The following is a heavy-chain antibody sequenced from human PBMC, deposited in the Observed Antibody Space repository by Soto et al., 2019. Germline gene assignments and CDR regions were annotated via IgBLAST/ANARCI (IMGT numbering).Heavy chain of an antibody. J-gene: IGHJ4*02. V-gene: IGHV3-33*01. D-gene: IGHD6-13*01. Sequence: QVQLVESGGGVVQPGRSLRLSCAASGFTFSSYGMYWVRQAPGKGLEWVAVIWYDGSNKYYADSVKGRFTISRDNSKNTLYLQMNSLRADDTAVYYCARDPGSSWYYFDSWGQGTLVTVSS. CDR3: ARDPGSSWYYFDS. CDR1: GFTFSSYG. CDR2: IWYDGSNK.